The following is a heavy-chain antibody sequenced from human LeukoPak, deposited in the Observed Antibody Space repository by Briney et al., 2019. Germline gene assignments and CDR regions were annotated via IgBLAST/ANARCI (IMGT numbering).Heavy chain of an antibody. J-gene: IGHJ4*02. CDR3: ARDMRYAAFDY. CDR2: ISSSSSYI. CDR1: GFTFSSYS. D-gene: IGHD3-16*01. V-gene: IGHV3-21*01. Sequence: GGSLRLSCAASGFTFSSYSMNRVRQAPGKGLEWVSSISSSSSYIYYADSVKGRFTISRDNAKNSLYLQMNSLRAEDTAAYYCARDMRYAAFDYWGQGTLVTVSS.